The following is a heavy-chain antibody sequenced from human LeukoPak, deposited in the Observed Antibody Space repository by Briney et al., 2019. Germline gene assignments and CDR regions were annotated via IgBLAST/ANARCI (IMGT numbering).Heavy chain of an antibody. D-gene: IGHD3-22*01. CDR2: ISSSSSTI. J-gene: IGHJ4*02. CDR3: AKREYYYDSSGYCFDY. V-gene: IGHV3-48*01. Sequence: GGSLRLSCAASGFTFSNYWMSWVRQAPGKGLEWVSYISSSSSTIYYADSVKGRFTISRDNAKNSLYLQMNSLRAEDTAVYYCAKREYYYDSSGYCFDYWGQGTLVTVSS. CDR1: GFTFSNYW.